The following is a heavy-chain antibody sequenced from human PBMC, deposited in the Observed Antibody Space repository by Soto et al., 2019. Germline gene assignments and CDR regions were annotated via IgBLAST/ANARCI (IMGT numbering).Heavy chain of an antibody. CDR3: ARDLAVAGTYYYGMDV. J-gene: IGHJ6*02. CDR2: IYSGGST. Sequence: EVQLVESGGGLVQPGGSLRLSCAASGFTVSSNYMRWVRQAPGKGLEWVSVIYSGGSTYYADSVKGRFTISRDNSKNTLYLQMNILGAEDTAVYYCARDLAVAGTYYYGMDVWGQGTTVTVSS. CDR1: GFTVSSNY. D-gene: IGHD6-19*01. V-gene: IGHV3-66*01.